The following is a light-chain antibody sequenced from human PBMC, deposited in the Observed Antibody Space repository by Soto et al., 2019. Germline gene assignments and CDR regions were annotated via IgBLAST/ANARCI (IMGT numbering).Light chain of an antibody. Sequence: QSALTQPDSVSGSPGQSITISCTGTAGDVGSYNLVSWYQQRPGKAPKLLIYEATKRPLGLSNRFSCSRSGNTASLTISGRQAEDEADYYCSSYASYISSYVFGPGTKLTVL. CDR2: EAT. V-gene: IGLV2-23*01. J-gene: IGLJ1*01. CDR1: AGDVGSYNL. CDR3: SSYASYISSYV.